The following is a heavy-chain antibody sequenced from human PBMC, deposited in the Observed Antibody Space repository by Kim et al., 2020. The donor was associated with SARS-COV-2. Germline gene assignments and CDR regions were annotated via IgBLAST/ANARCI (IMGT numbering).Heavy chain of an antibody. Sequence: GGSLRLSCVGSAVRLSDYWMNWVRQPPGKGLEWVAIIKQDGSESHYVDSVRGRFTISRDNAQNSMYLQMNRLRPEDTALYYCAAGAGYLIDFWGRGTLVTVSS. CDR2: IKQDGSES. J-gene: IGHJ4*02. V-gene: IGHV3-7*03. CDR1: AVRLSDYW. CDR3: AAGAGYLIDF. D-gene: IGHD5-12*01.